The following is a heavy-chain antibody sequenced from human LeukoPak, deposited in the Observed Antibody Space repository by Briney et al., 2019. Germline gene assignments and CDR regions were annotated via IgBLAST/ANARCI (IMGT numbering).Heavy chain of an antibody. J-gene: IGHJ3*02. CDR2: ISGVGGST. CDR1: GFTFDVYA. Sequence: GGSLRLSCAASGFTFDVYAMHWVRHAPGEGLEWVSLISGVGGSTYYADSVRGRFTISRDNSKNSLYLQMDSLRNEDTAFYYCAKEIDTLGTNAFDIWGQGTMVTVSS. D-gene: IGHD2-15*01. V-gene: IGHV3-43*02. CDR3: AKEIDTLGTNAFDI.